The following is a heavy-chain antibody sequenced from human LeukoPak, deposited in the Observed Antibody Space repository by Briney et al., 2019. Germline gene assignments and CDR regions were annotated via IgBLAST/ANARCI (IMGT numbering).Heavy chain of an antibody. D-gene: IGHD6-6*01. CDR1: GYTFTNYA. CDR2: INGGSGNT. V-gene: IGHV1-3*01. Sequence: GASVKASCKASGYTFTNYAIHWVRQAPGQRLEWMGWINGGSGNTKYSQNFQGRVTITRDTSASTAYMELSSLRSEDTAVYYCARASVSSSFVYWESAYFDFWGQGTLVTVSS. J-gene: IGHJ4*02. CDR3: ARASVSSSFVYWESAYFDF.